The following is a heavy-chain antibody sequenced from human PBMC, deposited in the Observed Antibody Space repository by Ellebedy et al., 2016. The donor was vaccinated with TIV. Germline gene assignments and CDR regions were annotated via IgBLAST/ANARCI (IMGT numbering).Heavy chain of an antibody. J-gene: IGHJ4*02. CDR2: ISYDGSNK. V-gene: IGHV3-30*18. CDR3: AKVNRGYSYGAPDY. Sequence: GGPLRLSXAASGFTVSSNYMSWVRQAPGKGLEWVAVISYDGSNKYYADSVKGRFTISRDNSKNTLYLQMNSLRAEDTAVYYCAKVNRGYSYGAPDYWGQGTLVTVSS. CDR1: GFTVSSNY. D-gene: IGHD5-18*01.